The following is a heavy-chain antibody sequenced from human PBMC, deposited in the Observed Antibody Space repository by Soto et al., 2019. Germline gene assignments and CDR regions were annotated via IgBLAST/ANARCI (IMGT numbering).Heavy chain of an antibody. V-gene: IGHV4-31*03. D-gene: IGHD6-25*01. CDR2: IYYTGHT. CDR3: ARGSQRERDALDI. CDR1: GVSINSGGYY. J-gene: IGHJ3*02. Sequence: QVQLQESGPGLVKPSQTLSLTCSVSGVSINSGGYYWSWIRHHPVKGLEWIGYIYYTGHTFYNASLKSRVAMSLDTSKNQFSLKLSSVTAADTDVYYCARGSQRERDALDIWGQGTMVTVSS.